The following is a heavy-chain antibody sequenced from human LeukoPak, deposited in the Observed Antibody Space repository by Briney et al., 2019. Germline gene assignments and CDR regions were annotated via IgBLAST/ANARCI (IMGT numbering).Heavy chain of an antibody. Sequence: GGSLRLSCAASRFTFSNYGVNWVRQAPGKGLEWVSYINSRSSTIYYADSVRGRFTISRDNAKNSLYLHMNSLKAEDTAIYYCAREVGTPQAFDIWGQGTMVTVSS. V-gene: IGHV3-48*01. J-gene: IGHJ3*02. D-gene: IGHD1-26*01. CDR2: INSRSSTI. CDR3: AREVGTPQAFDI. CDR1: RFTFSNYG.